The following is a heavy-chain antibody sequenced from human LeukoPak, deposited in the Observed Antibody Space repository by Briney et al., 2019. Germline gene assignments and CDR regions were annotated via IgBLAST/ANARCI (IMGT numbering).Heavy chain of an antibody. V-gene: IGHV4-59*08. CDR2: IYYSGST. CDR1: GGSISSYF. D-gene: IGHD6-19*01. J-gene: IGHJ4*02. CDR3: ARRGSRIAVAGTGGFDY. Sequence: SETLSLTCTVSGGSISSYFWTWIRQPPGKGLEWIGYIYYSGSTNYNPSLKSRVTISLDTSKSHFSLKLNSVTAADTAVYYCARRGSRIAVAGTGGFDYWGQGTLVTVSS.